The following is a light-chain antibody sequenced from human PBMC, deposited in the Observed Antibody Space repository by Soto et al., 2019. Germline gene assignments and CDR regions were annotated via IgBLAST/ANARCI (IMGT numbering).Light chain of an antibody. CDR3: SSYTTSSTYV. J-gene: IGLJ1*01. Sequence: SVLTQPASVSGSPGQSIAISCTGTSSDVGAYNYVSWYQQHPGKAPKLMIYHVSNRPSGVSDRFSGSKSDNTASLTISGLQAEDEADYYCSSYTTSSTYVFGTGTKVTVL. CDR1: SSDVGAYNY. CDR2: HVS. V-gene: IGLV2-14*03.